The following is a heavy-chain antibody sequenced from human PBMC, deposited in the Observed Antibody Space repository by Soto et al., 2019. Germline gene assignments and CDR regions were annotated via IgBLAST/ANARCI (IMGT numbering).Heavy chain of an antibody. CDR1: GFTFSSYA. Sequence: GGSLRLSCAASGFTFSSYAMHWVRQAPGKGLEWVAVISYDGSNKYYADSVKGRFTISRDNSKNTLYPQMNSLRAEDTAVYYCARDRPLYSGYTRSLYSSSGPDAFDIWGQGTMVTVSS. D-gene: IGHD5-12*01. J-gene: IGHJ3*02. CDR3: ARDRPLYSGYTRSLYSSSGPDAFDI. CDR2: ISYDGSNK. V-gene: IGHV3-30-3*01.